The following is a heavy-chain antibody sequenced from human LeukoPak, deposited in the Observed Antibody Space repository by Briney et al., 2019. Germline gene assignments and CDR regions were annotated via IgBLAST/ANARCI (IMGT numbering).Heavy chain of an antibody. CDR2: ISPNSGGT. CDR3: AREGNNNWSDY. CDR1: GYTFTDYY. J-gene: IGHJ4*02. D-gene: IGHD1-1*01. Sequence: VASVKVSCKTSGYTFTDYYIYWVRQAPGQGLEWMGWISPNSGGTNYAQKFQGRVTMTRDTSISTAYMELNRLRSDGTAVYYCAREGNNNWSDYWGQGTLVTVSS. V-gene: IGHV1-2*02.